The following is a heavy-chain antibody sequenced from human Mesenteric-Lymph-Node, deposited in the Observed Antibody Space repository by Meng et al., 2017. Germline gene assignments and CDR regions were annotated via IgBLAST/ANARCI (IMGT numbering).Heavy chain of an antibody. CDR3: ARDWGYGKYFFDH. V-gene: IGHV3-30*07. D-gene: IGHD5-12*01. J-gene: IGHJ4*02. Sequence: VQVVESGGGVVQPGRSLRLSCAASGFTFSSYAMHWVRQAPGKGLEWVAVISYDGSNQCYADSVKGRFSISRDNSKNTVYLQMNSLRAEDTAVYYCARDWGYGKYFFDHWGQGTLVTVPS. CDR1: GFTFSSYA. CDR2: ISYDGSNQ.